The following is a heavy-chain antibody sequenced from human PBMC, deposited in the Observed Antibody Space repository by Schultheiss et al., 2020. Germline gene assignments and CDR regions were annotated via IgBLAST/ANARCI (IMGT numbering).Heavy chain of an antibody. Sequence: SETLSLTCTVSGGSISSGSYYWSWIRQPAGKGLEWIGRIYTSGSTNYNPSLESRVTISVDKSKNQFSLKLSSVTAADTAVYYCASSNYYDSSGYFSHWGQGTLVTVSS. J-gene: IGHJ4*02. CDR2: IYTSGST. D-gene: IGHD3-22*01. CDR1: GGSISSGSYY. CDR3: ASSNYYDSSGYFSH. V-gene: IGHV4-61*02.